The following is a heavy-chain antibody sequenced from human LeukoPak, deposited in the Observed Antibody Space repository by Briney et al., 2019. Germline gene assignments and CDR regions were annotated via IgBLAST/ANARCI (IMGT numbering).Heavy chain of an antibody. CDR1: GFIFSSYA. J-gene: IGHJ4*02. V-gene: IGHV3-23*01. D-gene: IGHD3-22*01. Sequence: GGSLRLSCAASGFIFSSYAMSWVRQAPGKGLEWASSVSGGGSSTYYADSVKGRFTISRDNSKSTLFLRMNSLRAEDTAVYYCAKSSYYDSSGYYREYYFDYWGQGTLVTVSS. CDR2: VSGGGSST. CDR3: AKSSYYDSSGYYREYYFDY.